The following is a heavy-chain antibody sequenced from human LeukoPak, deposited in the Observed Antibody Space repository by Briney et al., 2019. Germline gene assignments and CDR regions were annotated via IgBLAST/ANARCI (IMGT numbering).Heavy chain of an antibody. D-gene: IGHD3-10*01. V-gene: IGHV3-23*01. CDR3: AKGYYGSGSYGWFDY. Sequence: GGSLRLSCAVSGFIFSNSAMSWVREAPGKGLEWVSTISGSGDRTYYADSVKDRFTISRDNSKNTLFLHMNSLRAEHTAVYSCAKGYYGSGSYGWFDYWGQGTLVTVSS. J-gene: IGHJ4*02. CDR2: ISGSGDRT. CDR1: GFIFSNSA.